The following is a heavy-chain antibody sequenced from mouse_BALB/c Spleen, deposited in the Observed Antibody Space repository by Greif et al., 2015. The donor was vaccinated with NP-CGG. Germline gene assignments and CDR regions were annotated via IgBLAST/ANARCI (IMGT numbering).Heavy chain of an antibody. D-gene: IGHD1-1*01. CDR2: ISNLAYSI. V-gene: IGHV5-15*02. J-gene: IGHJ1*01. CDR1: GFTYSDYG. CDR3: AKDYGSSYWYFDV. Sequence: EVQRVESGGGLVQPGGSRKLSCAASGFTYSDYGMAWVRQAPGKGPEWVAFISNLAYSIYYADTVTGRFTISRENAKNALYLEMSSRRSEDTAMYYCAKDYGSSYWYFDVWRAGTTVTVSS.